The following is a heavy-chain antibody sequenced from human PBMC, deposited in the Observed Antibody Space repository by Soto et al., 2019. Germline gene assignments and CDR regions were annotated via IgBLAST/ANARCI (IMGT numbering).Heavy chain of an antibody. Sequence: SQTLSLTCAISGDSVSSNSAAWNWIGQSPSRGLEWLGRTYYRSKWYNDYAVSVKSRITINPDTSKNQFSLQLNSVTPEDTAVYYCARVQEYYGGMDVWGQGXTVTVYS. V-gene: IGHV6-1*01. CDR2: TYYRSKWYN. CDR3: ARVQEYYGGMDV. D-gene: IGHD3-10*01. CDR1: GDSVSSNSAA. J-gene: IGHJ6*02.